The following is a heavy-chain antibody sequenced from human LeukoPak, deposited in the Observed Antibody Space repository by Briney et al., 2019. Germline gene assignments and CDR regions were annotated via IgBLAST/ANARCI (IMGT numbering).Heavy chain of an antibody. CDR3: ARGENYYFHTDV. D-gene: IGHD2/OR15-2a*01. CDR1: GFSVSDRY. J-gene: IGHJ6*03. CDR2: VCSGGAT. Sequence: GGSLRLSCAASGFSVSDRYRSVVRQAPGKGLEWVSIVCSGGATYYSVSVSGRFTISRDNSKNKLYLHMCNLDAGDTAVYFCARGENYYFHTDVWGRGATVTVSS. V-gene: IGHV3-66*02.